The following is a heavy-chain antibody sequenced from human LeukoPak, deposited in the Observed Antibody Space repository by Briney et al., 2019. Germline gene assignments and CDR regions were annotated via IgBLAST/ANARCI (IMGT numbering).Heavy chain of an antibody. CDR3: ARDAATVTTGFDY. D-gene: IGHD4-11*01. CDR1: GGSVSRGSYY. V-gene: IGHV4-61*01. J-gene: IGHJ4*02. Sequence: PSETLSLTCTVSGGSVSRGSYYWRWIRQPPGKGLEWIGYIYYSGSTNYNPSLKSRVTISVDTSKNQFSLKLSSVTAADTAVYYCARDAATVTTGFDYWGQGTLVTVSS. CDR2: IYYSGST.